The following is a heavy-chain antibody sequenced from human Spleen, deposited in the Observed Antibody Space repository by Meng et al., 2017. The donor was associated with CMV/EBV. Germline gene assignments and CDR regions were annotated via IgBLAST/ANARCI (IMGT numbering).Heavy chain of an antibody. CDR3: ARGRPLVVPAAARMGGMDV. J-gene: IGHJ6*02. CDR1: GASFSSSSPY. Sequence: SETLSLTCTVSGASFSSSSPYWGWIRQPPGKGLEWIASMYYTGSTYSNPSLKSLVSISVDPTNNQFSLKLSSVTAADTAVYYCARGRPLVVPAAARMGGMDVWGQGTTVTVSS. D-gene: IGHD2-2*01. CDR2: MYYTGST. V-gene: IGHV4-39*01.